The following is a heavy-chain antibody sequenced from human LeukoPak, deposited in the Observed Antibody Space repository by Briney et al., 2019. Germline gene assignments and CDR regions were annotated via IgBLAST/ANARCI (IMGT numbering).Heavy chain of an antibody. J-gene: IGHJ4*02. V-gene: IGHV4-4*07. CDR1: GGSISSYF. D-gene: IGHD1-1*01. Sequence: SETVPHSCTVSGGSISSYFWSWIRQPAGKGLEWIGRIYNSGSTNYNPSLKNRFIILVDKSKNQFSLKLSSVTAADTAVYYCARLYNRNDGYFDYWGQGTLVTVSS. CDR2: IYNSGST. CDR3: ARLYNRNDGYFDY.